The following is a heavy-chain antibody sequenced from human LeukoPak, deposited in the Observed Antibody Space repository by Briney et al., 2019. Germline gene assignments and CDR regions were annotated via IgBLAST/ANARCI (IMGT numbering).Heavy chain of an antibody. CDR3: GKQFSSSWQFDP. J-gene: IGHJ5*02. CDR2: IDNSGDYT. D-gene: IGHD6-13*01. V-gene: IGHV3-23*01. CDR1: GFIYNTYA. Sequence: PGGSLRLSCAVSGFIYNTYAMTWVRQAPGKGLEWASSIDNSGDYTYYADSVKGRFTISRDNSRNTLYLQMSSLRVEDTALYYCGKQFSSSWQFDPRGQGTLVTVSS.